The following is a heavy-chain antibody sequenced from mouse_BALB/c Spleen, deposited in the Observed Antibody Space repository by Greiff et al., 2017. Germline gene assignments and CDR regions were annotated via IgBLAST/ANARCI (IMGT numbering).Heavy chain of an antibody. V-gene: IGHV1-63*02. J-gene: IGHJ3*01. Sequence: QVHVKQSGAELVRPGTSVKISCKASGYTFTNYWLGWVKQRPGHGLEWIGDIYPGGGYTNYNEKFKGKATLTADTSSSTAYMQLSSLTSEDSAVYFCARRVTGPWFAYWGQGTLVTVSA. CDR2: IYPGGGYT. CDR1: GYTFTNYW. D-gene: IGHD2-1*01. CDR3: ARRVTGPWFAY.